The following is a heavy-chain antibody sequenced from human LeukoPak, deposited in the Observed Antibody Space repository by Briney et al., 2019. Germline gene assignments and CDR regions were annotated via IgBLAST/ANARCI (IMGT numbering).Heavy chain of an antibody. CDR3: ARVKAATHYYYGMDV. CDR1: GYTFTSYA. V-gene: IGHV1-3*01. D-gene: IGHD6-13*01. J-gene: IGHJ6*02. CDR2: INAGNGNT. Sequence: ASVTVSCKASGYTFTSYAMHWVRQAPGQRLEWMGWINAGNGNTKYSQKFQGRVTITRDTSASTAYMELSSLRSEDTAVYYCARVKAATHYYYGMDVWGQGTTVTVSS.